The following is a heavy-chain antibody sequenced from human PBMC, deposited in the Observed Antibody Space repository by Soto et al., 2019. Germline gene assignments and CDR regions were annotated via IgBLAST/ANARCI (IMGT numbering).Heavy chain of an antibody. J-gene: IGHJ6*02. D-gene: IGHD1-20*01. Sequence: GGSLRLSCAASGFTFSDYYMSWIRQAPGKGLEWVSYISSSSSYTNYADSVKGRFTISRDNAKNSLYLQMNSLRAEDTAVYYCARDWPAYCNWNHVAMDVWGQGTTVTVSS. CDR1: GFTFSDYY. V-gene: IGHV3-11*06. CDR3: ARDWPAYCNWNHVAMDV. CDR2: ISSSSSYT.